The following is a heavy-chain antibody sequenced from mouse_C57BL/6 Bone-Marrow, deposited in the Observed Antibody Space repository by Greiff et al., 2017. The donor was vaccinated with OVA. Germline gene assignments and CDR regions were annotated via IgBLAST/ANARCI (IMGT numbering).Heavy chain of an antibody. D-gene: IGHD1-1*01. J-gene: IGHJ3*01. CDR2: INPNNGGT. CDR3: ASPPRYYYGSRVLFAY. V-gene: IGHV1-26*01. Sequence: VQLKESGPELVKPGASVKISCKASGYTFTDYYMNWVKQSHGKSLEWIGDINPNNGGTSYNQKFKGKATLTVDKSSSTAYMELRSLTSEDSAVYYCASPPRYYYGSRVLFAYWGQGTLVTVSA. CDR1: GYTFTDYY.